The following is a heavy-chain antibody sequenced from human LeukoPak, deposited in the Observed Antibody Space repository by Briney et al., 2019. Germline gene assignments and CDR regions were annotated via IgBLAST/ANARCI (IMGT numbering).Heavy chain of an antibody. CDR1: GITLSNYG. V-gene: IGHV3-23*01. CDR3: AKRGVVIRVILVGFHKEAYYFDS. J-gene: IGHJ4*02. Sequence: GGSLRLSCAVSGITLSNYGMSWVRQAPGKGLEWVARISDNGGSTNYADSVKGRFTISRDKPKNTLYLQMNSLRAEDTAVYFCAKRGVVIRVILVGFHKEAYYFDSWGQGALVTVSS. CDR2: ISDNGGST. D-gene: IGHD3-22*01.